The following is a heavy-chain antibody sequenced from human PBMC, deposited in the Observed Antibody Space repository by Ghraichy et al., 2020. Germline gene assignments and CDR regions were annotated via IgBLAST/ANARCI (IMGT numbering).Heavy chain of an antibody. CDR1: GFTFSSYW. CDR3: ARGDFSSTMDV. V-gene: IGHV3-74*01. CDR2: INSDGSST. D-gene: IGHD2-15*01. J-gene: IGHJ6*02. Sequence: GESLNISCAASGFTFSSYWMHWVRQAPGKGLVWVSRINSDGSSTSYADSVKGRFTISRDNAKNTLYLQMNSLRAEDTAVYYCARGDFSSTMDVWGQGTTVTVSS.